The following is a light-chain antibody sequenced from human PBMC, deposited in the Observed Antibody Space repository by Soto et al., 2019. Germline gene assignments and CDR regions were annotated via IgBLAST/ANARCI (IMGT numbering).Light chain of an antibody. Sequence: DIQMTQSPSSLSASVGDRATITCRASQSLSNYLNWYQQKPGKAPKLLIYAASSLQCGAPSSFSGSGSWTDFTLTISSLQPEDFATYYCQQGYSTPFTFGQGTRLEIK. CDR3: QQGYSTPFT. CDR2: AAS. J-gene: IGKJ5*01. CDR1: QSLSNY. V-gene: IGKV1-39*01.